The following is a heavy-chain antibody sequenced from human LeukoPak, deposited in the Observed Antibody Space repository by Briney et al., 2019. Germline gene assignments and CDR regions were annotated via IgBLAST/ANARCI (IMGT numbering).Heavy chain of an antibody. CDR3: ARERRSTTYNYFDY. CDR2: IYYSGST. J-gene: IGHJ4*02. Sequence: SETLSLTCTVSGGSISSYYWSWIRQPPGKGLEWIGYIYYSGSTNYNPSLKSRVTISVDTSKNQFSLKLSSVTAADTAVYYCARERRSTTYNYFDYWGQGTLVTVSS. D-gene: IGHD1-14*01. V-gene: IGHV4-59*01. CDR1: GGSISSYY.